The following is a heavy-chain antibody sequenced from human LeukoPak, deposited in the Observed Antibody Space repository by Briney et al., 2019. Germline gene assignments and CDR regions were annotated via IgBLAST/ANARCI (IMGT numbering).Heavy chain of an antibody. CDR1: GGSFSGYY. CDR2: INHSGST. D-gene: IGHD6-25*01. V-gene: IGHV4-34*01. J-gene: IGHJ6*03. CDR3: ARGSGFNYYYYIDV. Sequence: SETLSLTCAVYGGSFSGYYWSWIRQPPGKGLEWIGEINHSGSTNYNPSLKSRVTISVDTSNNQFSLKLSSVTAADTAVYYCARGSGFNYYYYIDVWGKGTTVTVSS.